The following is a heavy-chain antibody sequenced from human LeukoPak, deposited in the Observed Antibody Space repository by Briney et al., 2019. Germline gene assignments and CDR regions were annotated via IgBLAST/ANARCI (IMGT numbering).Heavy chain of an antibody. J-gene: IGHJ5*02. CDR1: GFTFINFA. V-gene: IGHV3-23*01. Sequence: GGSLRLSCAASGFTFINFAMSWVRQAPGKGLEWVSTVHDSGDRTYYADSVKGRFTISRDNSQNTLYLQMNSLRAGDTAVYYCAEHPASSYSSFLSWGQGTLVTVSS. CDR3: AEHPASSYSSFLS. CDR2: VHDSGDRT. D-gene: IGHD4-11*01.